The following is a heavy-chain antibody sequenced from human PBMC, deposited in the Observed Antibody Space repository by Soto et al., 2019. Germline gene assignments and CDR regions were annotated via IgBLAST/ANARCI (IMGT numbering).Heavy chain of an antibody. CDR1: GGSISNYY. J-gene: IGHJ5*02. Sequence: LSLTCTVSGGSISNYYWIWIRQSAEKRLEWIGRVSSTGSSYYNPSLKSRVTISVDTSKNQVSLNLTSVTAADTAVYYCARGVPAAGTDWFDPWGQGTLVTVSS. CDR2: VSSTGSS. D-gene: IGHD6-13*01. CDR3: ARGVPAAGTDWFDP. V-gene: IGHV4-4*07.